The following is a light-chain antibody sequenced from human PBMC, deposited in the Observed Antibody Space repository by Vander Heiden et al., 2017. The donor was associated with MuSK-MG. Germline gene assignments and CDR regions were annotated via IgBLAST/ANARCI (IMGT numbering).Light chain of an antibody. J-gene: IGLJ2*01. Sequence: QSVLTQPPSVSGAPGQRVTIPCTGSSSNIGAGYDVHWYQQLPGTAPKLLIYGNGNRPSGVPDRFSGSKSGTSASLAITELQAEDEGDYYCQSYDSSLSGPVVFGGGTKLTVL. V-gene: IGLV1-40*01. CDR2: GNG. CDR1: SSNIGAGYD. CDR3: QSYDSSLSGPVV.